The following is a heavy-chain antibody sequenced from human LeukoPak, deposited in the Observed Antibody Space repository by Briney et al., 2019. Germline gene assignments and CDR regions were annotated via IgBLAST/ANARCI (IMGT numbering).Heavy chain of an antibody. Sequence: ASVKVSCKASAYTFTGYYLHWVRQAPGQGPEWMGWIGPNNGDTEYAQKFQGRVTMTRDRSISTAYMDLSRLTSDDTAVYYCARRSRNGLDAFDIWGQGTMVTVSS. CDR3: ARRSRNGLDAFDI. V-gene: IGHV1-2*02. J-gene: IGHJ3*02. CDR2: IGPNNGDT. CDR1: AYTFTGYY. D-gene: IGHD2-8*01.